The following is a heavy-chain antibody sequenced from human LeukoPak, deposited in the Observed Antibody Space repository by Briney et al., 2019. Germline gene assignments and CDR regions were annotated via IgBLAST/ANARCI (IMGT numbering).Heavy chain of an antibody. CDR2: INSDGSWT. Sequence: GGPLGLSCAASVNYWMPWVRKAPGKGLVWVSHINSDGSWTSYADSVKGRFTISKDNAKNTVYLQMNSLRAEDTAVYYCVSFYETYWGRGTLVTVSS. J-gene: IGHJ4*02. CDR1: VNYW. CDR3: VSFYETY. V-gene: IGHV3-74*01. D-gene: IGHD2/OR15-2a*01.